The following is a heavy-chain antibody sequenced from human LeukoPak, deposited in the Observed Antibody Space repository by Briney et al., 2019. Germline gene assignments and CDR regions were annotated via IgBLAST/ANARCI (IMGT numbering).Heavy chain of an antibody. CDR1: GGSISSGSYY. Sequence: SETLSLTCTVSGGSISSGSYYWGWIRQPPGKGLEWIGTIHYSVSTYYNPSLKSRVTRSVDTSKNQFSLKLSSVPAADTAVYYCARHAGSSGYPSSFDYWGQGTLVTVSS. D-gene: IGHD3-22*01. CDR2: IHYSVST. CDR3: ARHAGSSGYPSSFDY. V-gene: IGHV4-39*01. J-gene: IGHJ4*02.